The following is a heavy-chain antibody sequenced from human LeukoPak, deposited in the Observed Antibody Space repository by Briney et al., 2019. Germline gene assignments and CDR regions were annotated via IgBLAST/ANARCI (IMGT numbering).Heavy chain of an antibody. J-gene: IGHJ4*02. CDR1: GGTFSSYA. Sequence: SVNVSCKASGGTFSSYAISWVRQAPGQGLEWMGRIIPIFGTANYAQKFQGRVTITTDESTSTAYMELSSLRSEDTAVYYCARDYTLYCGGDCPFDYWGQGTLVTVSS. V-gene: IGHV1-69*05. CDR2: IIPIFGTA. D-gene: IGHD2-21*02. CDR3: ARDYTLYCGGDCPFDY.